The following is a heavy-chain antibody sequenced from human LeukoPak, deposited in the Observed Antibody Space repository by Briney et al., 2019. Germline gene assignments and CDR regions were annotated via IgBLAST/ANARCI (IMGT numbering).Heavy chain of an antibody. D-gene: IGHD6-13*01. V-gene: IGHV4-34*01. CDR2: INHSGNT. Sequence: SETLSLTCTVFYGSFSGYYWSWIRQPPGKGLEWIGEINHSGNTNYNPSLTSRVTISVDTSKDQFSLKLSSVTAADTAVYYCAKDSSSWTHYYYGMGVWGQGTTVTVSS. J-gene: IGHJ6*02. CDR1: YGSFSGYY. CDR3: AKDSSSWTHYYYGMGV.